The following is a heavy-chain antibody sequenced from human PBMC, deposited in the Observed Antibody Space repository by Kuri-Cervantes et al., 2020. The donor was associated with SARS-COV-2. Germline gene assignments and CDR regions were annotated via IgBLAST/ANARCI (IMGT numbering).Heavy chain of an antibody. D-gene: IGHD6-6*01. J-gene: IGHJ4*02. V-gene: IGHV4-59*01. CDR1: GGSITSSY. CDR2: VYCTGST. CDR3: ARTYSSSSLFYDY. Sequence: SETLSLTCSVSGGSITSSYWSWLRQPPGKGLEWIGYVYCTGSTNYNPSLKSRVSITIDTSKRQFSLKLTSVTAADTAVYYCARTYSSSSLFYDYWGQGTLVTVSS.